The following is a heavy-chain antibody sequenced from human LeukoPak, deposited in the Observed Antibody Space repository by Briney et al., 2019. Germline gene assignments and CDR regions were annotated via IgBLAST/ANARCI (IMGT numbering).Heavy chain of an antibody. J-gene: IGHJ4*02. CDR3: ARHTHHDY. CDR1: GYIFTSYW. Sequence: GESLKISCKTSGYIFTSYWIGWVRQMPGKGLEWMGIIYPGDSDTRYSPSFQGQVTISADKSISTAYLQWSSLRASGTAIYYCARHTHHDYWGQGTLVTVSS. CDR2: IYPGDSDT. V-gene: IGHV5-51*01.